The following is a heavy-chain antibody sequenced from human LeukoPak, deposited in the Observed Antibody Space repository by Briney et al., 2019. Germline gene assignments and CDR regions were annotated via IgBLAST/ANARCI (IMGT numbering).Heavy chain of an antibody. V-gene: IGHV4-59*01. J-gene: IGHJ4*02. CDR2: IYYSGST. Sequence: SETLSLTCTVSGGSISSYYWSWIRQPPGKGLEWIGYIYYSGSTNYNPSLKSRVTISVDTSKNQFSLKLSSVTAADTAVYYCARLDYYGSGSPDYWGQGTLVTVPS. CDR3: ARLDYYGSGSPDY. D-gene: IGHD3-10*01. CDR1: GGSISSYY.